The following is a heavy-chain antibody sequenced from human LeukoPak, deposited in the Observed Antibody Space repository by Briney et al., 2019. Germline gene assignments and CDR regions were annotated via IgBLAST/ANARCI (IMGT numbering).Heavy chain of an antibody. D-gene: IGHD3-3*01. V-gene: IGHV3-48*01. CDR2: ITGSGTTI. J-gene: IGHJ6*02. CDR1: GFIFSDYS. CDR3: AKDLPPDYDFWSGYPTQYGMDV. Sequence: GGSLRLSCAASGFIFSDYSMNWVRQAPGQGLEWLSYITGSGTTIYYADSVRGRFTISRDNAKNSLYLQMNSLRAEDTAVYYCAKDLPPDYDFWSGYPTQYGMDVWGQGTTVTVSS.